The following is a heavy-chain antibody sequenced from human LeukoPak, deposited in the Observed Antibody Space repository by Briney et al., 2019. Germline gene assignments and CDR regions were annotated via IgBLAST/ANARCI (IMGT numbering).Heavy chain of an antibody. Sequence: ASVTVSCKASGYTFTTYGISWVRQAPGQGLEWMGWISTYNGNTNYAQKLQGRVTMTTDTSTSTAYMELRSLRSDDTAMYYCATAGCSTSCSLDYWGQGTLVTVSS. D-gene: IGHD2-2*01. CDR2: ISTYNGNT. V-gene: IGHV1-18*01. J-gene: IGHJ4*02. CDR3: ATAGCSTSCSLDY. CDR1: GYTFTTYG.